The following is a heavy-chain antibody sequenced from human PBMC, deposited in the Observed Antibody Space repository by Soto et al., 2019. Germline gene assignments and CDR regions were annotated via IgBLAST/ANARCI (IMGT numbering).Heavy chain of an antibody. D-gene: IGHD5-18*01. CDR3: ARPEGYVDTAMDTTPEPSYYYYGMDV. CDR1: GYTFTSYY. V-gene: IGHV1-46*01. Sequence: ASVKVSCKASGYTFTSYYMHWVRQAPGQGLEWMGIINPSGGSTSYAQKFQGRVTMTRDTSTSTVYMELSSLRSEDTAVYYCARPEGYVDTAMDTTPEPSYYYYGMDVWGQGTTVTVSS. J-gene: IGHJ6*02. CDR2: INPSGGST.